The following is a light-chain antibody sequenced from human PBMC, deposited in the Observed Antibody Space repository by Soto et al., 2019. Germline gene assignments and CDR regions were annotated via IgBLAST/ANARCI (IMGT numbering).Light chain of an antibody. CDR3: QQANSFPLT. Sequence: DIQMTQSPSSVSASVGDRVTITCRASQGINKWLAWYQQTPGKAPKLLIYCTSSLQSGVQSRLSSSGTGTDFTLTLSRLQPKDFATYYRQQANSFPLTFVRGTKLAIK. CDR2: CTS. V-gene: IGKV1D-12*01. CDR1: QGINKW. J-gene: IGKJ4*02.